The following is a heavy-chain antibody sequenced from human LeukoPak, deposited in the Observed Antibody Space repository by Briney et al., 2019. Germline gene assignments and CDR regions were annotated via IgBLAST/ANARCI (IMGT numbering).Heavy chain of an antibody. Sequence: TGGSLRLSRAASGFTFSSYWMSWVRQAPGKGLEWVANIKQDGSEKYYVDSVKGRFTISRDNAKNSLYLQMNSLRAEDTAVYYCAREDYYDSSGYYLGFDYWGQGTLVTVSS. J-gene: IGHJ4*02. CDR3: AREDYYDSSGYYLGFDY. CDR2: IKQDGSEK. V-gene: IGHV3-7*01. CDR1: GFTFSSYW. D-gene: IGHD3-22*01.